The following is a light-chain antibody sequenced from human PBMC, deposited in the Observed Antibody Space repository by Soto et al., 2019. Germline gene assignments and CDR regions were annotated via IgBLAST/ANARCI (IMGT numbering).Light chain of an antibody. Sequence: QSVLTQPPSASGTPGQRVTISCSGGSSNIGTNAVNWYQQLPGTAPNLLIYNNNQRPSGVPDRFSGSKSGTSASLAISGLQSEDEADYYCAAWDDSLNGYVFGTGTKVTVL. CDR1: SSNIGTNA. CDR3: AAWDDSLNGYV. V-gene: IGLV1-44*01. CDR2: NNN. J-gene: IGLJ1*01.